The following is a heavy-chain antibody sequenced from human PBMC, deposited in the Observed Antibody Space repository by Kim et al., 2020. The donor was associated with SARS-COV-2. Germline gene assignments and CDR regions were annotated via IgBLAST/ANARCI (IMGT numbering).Heavy chain of an antibody. CDR3: AKGSGWKDGYMHTRFDY. Sequence: VKGRFTIPKANSKKTLYMQMNSLGAEDTAVYYCAKGSGWKDGYMHTRFDYWGQGTLVTVSS. D-gene: IGHD1-1*01. J-gene: IGHJ4*02. V-gene: IGHV3-30*02.